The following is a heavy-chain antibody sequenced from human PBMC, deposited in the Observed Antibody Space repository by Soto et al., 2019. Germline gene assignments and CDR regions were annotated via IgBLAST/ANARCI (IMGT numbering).Heavy chain of an antibody. Sequence: GGSLRLSCAASGFTFSSYSMNWVRQAPGKGLEWVASISGGSVHIYYGESVKGRFTISRDNARNSLYLQMNSLRDEDTAVYYCAREVDGFVRGIITNIRVDVWGQGTTVTVSS. CDR1: GFTFSSYS. CDR2: ISGGSVHI. J-gene: IGHJ6*02. CDR3: AREVDGFVRGIITNIRVDV. V-gene: IGHV3-21*01. D-gene: IGHD3-10*01.